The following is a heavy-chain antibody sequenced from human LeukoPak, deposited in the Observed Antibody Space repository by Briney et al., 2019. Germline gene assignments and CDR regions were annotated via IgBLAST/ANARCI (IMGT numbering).Heavy chain of an antibody. CDR1: GFTVSSNY. Sequence: GGSLRLSCAVSGFTVSSNYMSWVRQAPGKGLEWVSVIYSGGNTFYADSVKGRFTISSDNSKNTLYLQMNSLRAEDTAVYYCARDELAAAGTDYWGQGTLVTVSS. V-gene: IGHV3-53*01. CDR3: ARDELAAAGTDY. J-gene: IGHJ4*02. CDR2: IYSGGNT. D-gene: IGHD6-13*01.